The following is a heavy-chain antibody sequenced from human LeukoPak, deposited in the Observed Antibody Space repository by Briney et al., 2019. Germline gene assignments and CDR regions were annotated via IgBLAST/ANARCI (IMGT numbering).Heavy chain of an antibody. CDR1: GFTFSNYA. Sequence: GGSLRLSCAASGFTFSNYAMNWVRQAPGKGLEWVSAISGSGGSTYYADSVKGRFTISRDNSKNTLYLQMNSLRAEDTAVYYCAKDGGLLEFYFDYWGQGTLVTASS. J-gene: IGHJ4*02. V-gene: IGHV3-23*01. D-gene: IGHD3-3*01. CDR2: ISGSGGST. CDR3: AKDGGLLEFYFDY.